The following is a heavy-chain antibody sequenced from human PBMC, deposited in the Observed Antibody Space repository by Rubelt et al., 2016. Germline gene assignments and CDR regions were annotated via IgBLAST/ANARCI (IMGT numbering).Heavy chain of an antibody. D-gene: IGHD2-15*01. Sequence: QLQLQESGPGLVKPSETLSLTCTVSGGSISSSSYYWGWIRQPPGKGLEWIGSIYYSGSTYYNPSLKSRVTISVDTSKNQFSLKLSSVTAADTAVYYCARSTAYCSGGSCYLFDYWGQGTLVTVSS. CDR1: GGSISSSSYY. J-gene: IGHJ4*02. V-gene: IGHV4-39*07. CDR2: IYYSGST. CDR3: ARSTAYCSGGSCYLFDY.